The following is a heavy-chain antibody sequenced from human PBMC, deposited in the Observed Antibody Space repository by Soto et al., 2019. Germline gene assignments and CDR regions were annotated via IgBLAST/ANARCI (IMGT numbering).Heavy chain of an antibody. J-gene: IGHJ4*02. V-gene: IGHV1-69*05. CDR1: GGTFSSYA. CDR3: ARLRSRSYLGY. D-gene: IGHD2-2*01. Sequence: GASVKVSFKASGGTFSSYAISWVRQAPGQGLEWMGGIIPIFGTANYAQKFQGRITVTRDTSTSTVYMELSSLRSEDTAIYYCARLRSRSYLGYWGQGTLVTVSS. CDR2: IIPIFGTA.